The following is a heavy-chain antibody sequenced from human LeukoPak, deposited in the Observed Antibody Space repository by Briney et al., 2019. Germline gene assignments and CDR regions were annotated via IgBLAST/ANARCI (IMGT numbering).Heavy chain of an antibody. D-gene: IGHD3-22*01. CDR3: AKDIFTGSSSGYDYAFDI. CDR2: ISWNSGSI. CDR1: GFTFDDYA. Sequence: GRSLRLSCAASGFTFDDYAMHWVRQAPGKGLEWVSGISWNSGSIGYADSVKGRFTISRDNAKNSLYLQMNSLRAEDTALYYRAKDIFTGSSSGYDYAFDIWGQGTMVTVSS. V-gene: IGHV3-9*01. J-gene: IGHJ3*02.